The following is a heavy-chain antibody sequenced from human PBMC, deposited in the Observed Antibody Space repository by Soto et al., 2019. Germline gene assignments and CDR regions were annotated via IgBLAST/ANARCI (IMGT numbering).Heavy chain of an antibody. J-gene: IGHJ5*02. CDR1: GHLFNNHW. CDR2: IFTRDSET. CDR3: ATGYFDSGHGYDL. D-gene: IGHD3-10*01. V-gene: IGHV5-51*01. Sequence: PGESLKISCKGPGHLFNNHWIGWVRQTPGKGLEWMGLIFTRDSETKTSPSFQGHVSFSVDNSINTVYLQWTSLKTTGTGIYFCATGYFDSGHGYDLWGQRTLVTVSS.